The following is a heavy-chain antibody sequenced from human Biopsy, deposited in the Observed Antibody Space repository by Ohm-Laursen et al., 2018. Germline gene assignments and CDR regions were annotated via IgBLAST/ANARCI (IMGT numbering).Heavy chain of an antibody. Sequence: SETLSLTCAVYGESFNGYYWSWIRQTPGKGLEWIGEINHSGRTNYNPSLKSRVTISVDTSKNQSSLKVRSVTAAGTAVYYCARGKSIGDDYWSNTKKRHFDYWGQGTLVTVSS. V-gene: IGHV4-34*01. CDR3: ARGKSIGDDYWSNTKKRHFDY. D-gene: IGHD3-3*01. CDR1: GESFNGYY. J-gene: IGHJ4*02. CDR2: INHSGRT.